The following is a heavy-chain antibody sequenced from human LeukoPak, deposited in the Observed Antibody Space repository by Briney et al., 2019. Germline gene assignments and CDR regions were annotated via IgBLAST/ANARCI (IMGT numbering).Heavy chain of an antibody. D-gene: IGHD3-10*01. CDR1: GGSISSGDFP. Sequence: SETLSLTCAVSGGSISSGDFPWSWIRQPPGKGLEWIGYIFHTGHTSYNPSLKSRVTISVNMSKNQLSLRLTSVTAADTAVYYCARGFYGAGSHFDYWGQGTLVTVSS. CDR2: IFHTGHT. J-gene: IGHJ4*02. V-gene: IGHV4-30-2*01. CDR3: ARGFYGAGSHFDY.